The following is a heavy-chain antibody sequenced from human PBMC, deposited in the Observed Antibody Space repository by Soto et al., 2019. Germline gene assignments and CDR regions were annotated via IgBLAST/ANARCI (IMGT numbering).Heavy chain of an antibody. CDR3: ARAPRGNYGYPSYFDY. V-gene: IGHV4-39*07. D-gene: IGHD3-10*01. J-gene: IGHJ4*02. Sequence: PSETLSLTCTVSGGSISDSNDHWGWIRQSPGQGLEWIGSIYYSGSTNYNPSLKSRVTISVDTSKNQFSLKLSSVTAADTAVYYCARAPRGNYGYPSYFDYWGQGTLVTVSS. CDR2: IYYSGST. CDR1: GGSISDSNDH.